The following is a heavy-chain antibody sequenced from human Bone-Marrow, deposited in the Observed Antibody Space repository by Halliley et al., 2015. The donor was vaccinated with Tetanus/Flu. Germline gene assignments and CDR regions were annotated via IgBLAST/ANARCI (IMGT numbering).Heavy chain of an antibody. CDR2: IYYTGSA. D-gene: IGHD1-1*01. V-gene: IGHV4-59*01. Sequence: LRLSCTVSGGSMNSYSWSWIRQPPGKGLEYIGFIYYTGSAYYSSSLKSRVTILIDTSKKEFSPKLSSVTAADTAVYYCARVLQRDYFDYWGQGTLVTVSS. J-gene: IGHJ4*02. CDR1: GGSMNSYS. CDR3: ARVLQRDYFDY.